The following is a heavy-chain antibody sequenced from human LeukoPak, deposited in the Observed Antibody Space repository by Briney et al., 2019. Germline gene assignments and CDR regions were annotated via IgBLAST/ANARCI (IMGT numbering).Heavy chain of an antibody. J-gene: IGHJ4*02. CDR2: IKQDGSEK. CDR1: GFTFSLYW. Sequence: PGGSLRLSCAASGFTFSLYWMSWVRQAPGKGLEWVANIKQDGSEKYYVDSVKGRFTISRDNAKNSLFLQMNSLRDEDTAVYYCARGYYSLGYFDYWGQGALVTVSS. V-gene: IGHV3-7*02. CDR3: ARGYYSLGYFDY. D-gene: IGHD3-22*01.